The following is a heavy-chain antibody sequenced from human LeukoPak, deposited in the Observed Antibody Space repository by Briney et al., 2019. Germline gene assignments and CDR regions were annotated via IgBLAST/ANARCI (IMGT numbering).Heavy chain of an antibody. CDR1: GGSISSGGYS. CDR2: IYYSGST. J-gene: IGHJ4*02. Sequence: SETLSLTCAVSGGSISSGGYSWSWIRQPPGKGLEWIGYIYYSGSTYYNPSLKSRVTISVDTSKNQFSLKLSSVTAADTVVYYCASLSGWHDYWGQGTLVTVSS. CDR3: ASLSGWHDY. V-gene: IGHV4-30-4*07. D-gene: IGHD6-19*01.